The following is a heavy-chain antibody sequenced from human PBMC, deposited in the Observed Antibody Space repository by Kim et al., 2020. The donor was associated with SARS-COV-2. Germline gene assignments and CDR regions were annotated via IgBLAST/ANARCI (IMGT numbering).Heavy chain of an antibody. CDR3: ARDRYGVYYYVDY. V-gene: IGHV3-33*01. Sequence: YADSVKGQLTSARDNSKTTLYLQMNSLSAEETAMYYCARDRYGVYYYVDYWGQGTLVTVSS. D-gene: IGHD3-16*02. J-gene: IGHJ4*02.